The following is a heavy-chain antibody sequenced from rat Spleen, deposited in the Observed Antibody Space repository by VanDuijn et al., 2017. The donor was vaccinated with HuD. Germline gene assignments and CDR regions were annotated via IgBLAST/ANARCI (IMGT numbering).Heavy chain of an antibody. CDR3: AAHDGYNHNWYLHF. Sequence: EVKLVESGGGLVQPGRSLKLSCAASGFTFSNYGMHWIRQAPTKGLEWVASISVSGGSSHYRDSVKGRFTISRDNAKSTLYLQMDSLRSEDTATYYCAAHDGYNHNWYLHFWGPGTMVTVSS. J-gene: IGHJ1*01. CDR1: GFTFSNYG. V-gene: IGHV5-19*01. D-gene: IGHD1-12*03. CDR2: ISVSGGSS.